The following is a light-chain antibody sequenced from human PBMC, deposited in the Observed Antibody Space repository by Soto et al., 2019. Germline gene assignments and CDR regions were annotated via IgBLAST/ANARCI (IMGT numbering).Light chain of an antibody. Sequence: DIQMTQSPSTLFASVGDRVTITCRASQSISSRLAWYQQKLGQAPKLLIYDASSLQSGVPSRFSGSGSGTEFTLTISSLQPDDFATYYCQQSDNYPLTFGGGTKVDIK. V-gene: IGKV1-5*01. J-gene: IGKJ4*01. CDR2: DAS. CDR1: QSISSR. CDR3: QQSDNYPLT.